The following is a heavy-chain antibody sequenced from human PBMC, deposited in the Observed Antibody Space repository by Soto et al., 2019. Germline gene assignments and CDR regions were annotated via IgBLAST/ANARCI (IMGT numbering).Heavy chain of an antibody. V-gene: IGHV3-7*01. CDR3: PREDTNGITRTAFDS. CDR2: IKQDGSET. Sequence: GGSLRLSCAASRFSFSTYWMTWVRQAPGKGLEWVASIKQDGSETNYVDSVKGRFTISRDNAKTSLYLQMNSLRAEDTAVYYCPREDTNGITRTAFDSWGQGALVTVSS. D-gene: IGHD1-7*01. CDR1: RFSFSTYW. J-gene: IGHJ4*02.